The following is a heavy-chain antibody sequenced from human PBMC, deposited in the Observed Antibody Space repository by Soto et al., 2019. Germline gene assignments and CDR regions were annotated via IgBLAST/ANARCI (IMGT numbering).Heavy chain of an antibody. Sequence: SETLSLTCTVSGGSISSGDYYWSWIRQPPGKGLEWIGYIYYSGSTYYNPSLKSRVTISVDTSKNQFSLKLSSVTAADTAVYYCARDFCSGGSCYYDYWGQGTLVTAPQ. CDR3: ARDFCSGGSCYYDY. CDR2: IYYSGST. V-gene: IGHV4-30-4*01. D-gene: IGHD2-15*01. CDR1: GGSISSGDYY. J-gene: IGHJ4*02.